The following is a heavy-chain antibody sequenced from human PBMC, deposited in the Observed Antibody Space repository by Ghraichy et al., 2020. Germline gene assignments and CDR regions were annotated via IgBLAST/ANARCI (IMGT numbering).Heavy chain of an antibody. V-gene: IGHV3-23*01. CDR2: ISDSGRDT. CDR3: ARILTGTKAMDV. Sequence: GGSLRLSCAASGFTFSSYAMRWVRQAPGKGPEWVSSISDSGRDTFYAASVKGRFTISRDNSKGTLFLQMNSLRVEDTAEYYCARILTGTKAMDVWGQGTTVTVSS. D-gene: IGHD1-7*01. J-gene: IGHJ6*02. CDR1: GFTFSSYA.